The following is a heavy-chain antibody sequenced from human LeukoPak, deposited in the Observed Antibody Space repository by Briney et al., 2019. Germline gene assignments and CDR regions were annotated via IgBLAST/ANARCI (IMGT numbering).Heavy chain of an antibody. Sequence: GESLRLSCAAYGFTFSSHAMSWVRQAPGKGLEWVSAISGSGGSTYYADSVKGRFTISRDNPTKTLYLQMNRLRPQDTAVNYCAKDLSLSGDFPYFGYWGQGTLFSASS. CDR2: ISGSGGST. J-gene: IGHJ4*02. CDR3: AKDLSLSGDFPYFGY. D-gene: IGHD2-21*01. V-gene: IGHV3-23*01. CDR1: GFTFSSHA.